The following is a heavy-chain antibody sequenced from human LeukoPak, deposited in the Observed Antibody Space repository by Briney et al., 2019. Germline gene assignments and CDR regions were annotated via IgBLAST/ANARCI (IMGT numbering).Heavy chain of an antibody. D-gene: IGHD2-2*01. CDR1: GFTVSSNY. CDR3: ARDRYCSSTSCYGGSWFDP. J-gene: IGHJ5*02. V-gene: IGHV3-53*01. Sequence: GSLRLSCAASGFTVSSNYMSWVRQAPGKGLEWVSVIYSGGSTYYADSVKGRFTISRDNSKNTLYLQMNSLRAEDTAVYYCARDRYCSSTSCYGGSWFDPWGQGTLVTVSS. CDR2: IYSGGST.